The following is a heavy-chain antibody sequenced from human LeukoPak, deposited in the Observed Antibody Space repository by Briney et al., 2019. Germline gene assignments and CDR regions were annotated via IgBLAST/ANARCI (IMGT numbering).Heavy chain of an antibody. D-gene: IGHD3-22*01. J-gene: IGHJ4*02. CDR2: ISGSGGST. CDR3: AKDSYDSSGYYDY. CDR1: GFTFSSYA. Sequence: GGSLRLSCAASGFTFSSYAMSWVRQAPGKGLEWVSAISGSGGSTYYAGSVKGRFTISRDNSKTTLYLQMNSLRAEDTAVYYCAKDSYDSSGYYDYWGQGTLVTVSS. V-gene: IGHV3-23*01.